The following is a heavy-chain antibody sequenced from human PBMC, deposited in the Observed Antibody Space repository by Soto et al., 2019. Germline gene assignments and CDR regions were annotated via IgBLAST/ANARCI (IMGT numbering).Heavy chain of an antibody. V-gene: IGHV3-9*01. CDR3: AKMVTGENSGYKQGGFDC. J-gene: IGHJ4*02. CDR1: GFTFEDYA. D-gene: IGHD3-22*01. CDR2: ISWNSGNI. Sequence: EMHLVESGGGLVQPGRSLTISCAASGFTFEDYAMHWVRQTPGKGLEWVSGISWNSGNIIYADSVKGRFTISRDNAKNSINLKKNRLRPEDTALYNFAKMVTGENSGYKQGGFDCWGQETQVTVSS.